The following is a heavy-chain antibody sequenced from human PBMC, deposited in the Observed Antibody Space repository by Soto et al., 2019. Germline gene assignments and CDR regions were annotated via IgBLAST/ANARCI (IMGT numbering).Heavy chain of an antibody. CDR2: IWSAGLI. J-gene: IGHJ6*02. Sequence: PGGSLRLSCAASGFTVSSKYMSWVRQAPGKGLEWVSVIWSAGLIYYADSVRGRFTISRDISKNILYLEMTSLRADDTAVYYCARDAPMDVWGQGTTVTVSS. CDR3: ARDAPMDV. CDR1: GFTVSSKY. V-gene: IGHV3-53*01.